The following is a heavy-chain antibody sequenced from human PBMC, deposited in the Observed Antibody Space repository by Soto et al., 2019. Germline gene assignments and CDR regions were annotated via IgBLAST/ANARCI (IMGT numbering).Heavy chain of an antibody. D-gene: IGHD3-10*01. V-gene: IGHV1-46*01. J-gene: IGHJ4*02. CDR2: INPSGDST. CDR1: GCSFTSYY. CDR3: ARDWEFGY. Sequence: QVQLVQSGAEVKKPGASVKVSCKASGCSFTSYYMQWVREAPGQGLEWMGVINPSGDSTSYAQKFQGRVTVTRDTSTGTVYMQLSSLRSEDTAVYYCARDWEFGYWGQGTLDTVSS.